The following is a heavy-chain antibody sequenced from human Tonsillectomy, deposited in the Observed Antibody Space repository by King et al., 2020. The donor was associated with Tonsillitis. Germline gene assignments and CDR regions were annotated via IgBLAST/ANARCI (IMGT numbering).Heavy chain of an antibody. V-gene: IGHV4-59*01. J-gene: IGHJ5*02. CDR3: AREGGDSSRRFDP. Sequence: VQLQESGPGLVKPSETLSLTCTVSGGSISSYYWSWIRQPPGKGLEWIGYIYYSGSTNYNPSLKSRVNISVDTSKNQFSLKLSSVTAADTAVYYCAREGGDSSRRFDPWGQGTLVTVSS. CDR2: IYYSGST. CDR1: GGSISSYY. D-gene: IGHD6-13*01.